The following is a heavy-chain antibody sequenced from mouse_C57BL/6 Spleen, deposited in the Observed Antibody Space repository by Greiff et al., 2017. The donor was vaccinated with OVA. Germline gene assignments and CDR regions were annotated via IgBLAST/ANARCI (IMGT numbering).Heavy chain of an antibody. CDR2: INPNNGGT. CDR1: GYTFTDYN. D-gene: IGHD2-4*01. Sequence: FQLQQSGPELVKPGASVTIPCKASGYTFTDYNMDWVKQSHGKSLEWIGDINPNNGGTIYNQKFKGKATLTVDKSSSTAYMELRSLTSEDTAVYYCARYDYDGWYCDVWGTGTTVTVSS. J-gene: IGHJ1*03. CDR3: ARYDYDGWYCDV. V-gene: IGHV1-18*01.